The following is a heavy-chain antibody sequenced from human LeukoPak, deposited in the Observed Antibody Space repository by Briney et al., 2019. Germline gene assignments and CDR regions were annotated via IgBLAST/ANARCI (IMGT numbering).Heavy chain of an antibody. V-gene: IGHV3-23*01. CDR2: SSGCVNSL. CDR1: GFTLNIYA. Sequence: PGGSLRLSCAASGFTLNIYAMTWARQAPGRGLEWVADSSGCVNSLNYAASVKGRFTISRDNSNNTLYLQMKTLSAEDTAVYYCARDQRALAGTCFDNWGQGTLVSVSS. D-gene: IGHD6-19*01. J-gene: IGHJ4*02. CDR3: ARDQRALAGTCFDN.